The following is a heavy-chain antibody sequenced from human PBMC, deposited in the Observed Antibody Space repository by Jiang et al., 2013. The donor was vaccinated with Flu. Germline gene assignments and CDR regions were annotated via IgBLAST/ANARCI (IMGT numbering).Heavy chain of an antibody. CDR1: GFTFSSYA. J-gene: IGHJ1*01. D-gene: IGHD4-17*01. Sequence: LLESGGGLVRPGGSLRLSCAASGFTFSSYAMSWVRQAPGKGLEWVAVISYDGSNKYYADSVKGRFTISRDNSKNTLYLQMNSLRAEDTAVYYCAKGVTNPTSSYFQHWGQGTLVTVSS. CDR3: AKGVTNPTSSYFQH. CDR2: ISYDGSNK. V-gene: IGHV3-30*18.